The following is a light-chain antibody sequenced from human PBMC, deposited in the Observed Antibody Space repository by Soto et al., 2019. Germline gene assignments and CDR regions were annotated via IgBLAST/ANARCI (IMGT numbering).Light chain of an antibody. CDR1: QSVSSSY. CDR3: QQYCSSGYT. Sequence: EIVLTQSPGTLSLSPGERATLSCRASQSVSSSYLAWYQQKPGQAPRLLIYGASSRAAGIPDRFSGSGSGADFTLTISTLEPEDFAVYYYQQYCSSGYTFGKETKLEIE. V-gene: IGKV3-20*01. J-gene: IGKJ2*01. CDR2: GAS.